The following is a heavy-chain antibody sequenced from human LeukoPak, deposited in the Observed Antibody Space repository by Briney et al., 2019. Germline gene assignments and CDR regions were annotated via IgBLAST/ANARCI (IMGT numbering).Heavy chain of an antibody. CDR3: ARVKVVVVAATRGGIDY. Sequence: PSETLSLTCAVYGGSFSGYYWSWIRHPPGKGLEWIGEINHSGSTNYNPSLKSRVTISVDTSKNQFSLKLSSVTAADTAVYYCARVKVVVVAATRGGIDYWGQETLVTVSS. V-gene: IGHV4-34*01. CDR1: GGSFSGYY. J-gene: IGHJ4*02. D-gene: IGHD2-15*01. CDR2: INHSGST.